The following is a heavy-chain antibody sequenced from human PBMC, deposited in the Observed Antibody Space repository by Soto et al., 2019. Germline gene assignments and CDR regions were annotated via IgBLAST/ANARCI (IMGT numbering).Heavy chain of an antibody. V-gene: IGHV1-46*01. CDR1: GYTFTRHY. D-gene: IGHD2-15*01. CDR2: IHPNGSPT. J-gene: IGHJ5*02. CDR3: ARDHSYEDSYWWLDP. Sequence: QVQLVQSGAEMKKPGASVKVSCKASGYTFTRHYMHWVRQAPGQGLEWMGVIHPNGSPTVYAQNFQGRHVLTTDTTTSTVYMELSMLRSDDTAVYYCARDHSYEDSYWWLDPWGQGTLVTVSS.